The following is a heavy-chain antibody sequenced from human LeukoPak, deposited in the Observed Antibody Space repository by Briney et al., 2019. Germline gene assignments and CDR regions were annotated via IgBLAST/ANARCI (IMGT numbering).Heavy chain of an antibody. CDR1: GYTFTNYG. D-gene: IGHD3-22*01. J-gene: IGHJ3*02. CDR3: ARVMTPRLYYDSSGYYYGAFDI. CDR2: ISAYNGHT. V-gene: IGHV1-18*01. Sequence: ASVKVSCKASGYTFTNYGTSWVRQAPGQGLEWMGWISAYNGHTNYAQKLQGRVTMTRDTSTSTAYMELRSLRSDDPAVYYCARVMTPRLYYDSSGYYYGAFDIWGQGTVVTVSS.